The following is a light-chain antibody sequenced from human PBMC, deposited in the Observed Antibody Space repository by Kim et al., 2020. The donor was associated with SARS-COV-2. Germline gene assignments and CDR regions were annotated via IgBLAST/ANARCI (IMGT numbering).Light chain of an antibody. V-gene: IGKV1-9*01. CDR1: KGISSH. Sequence: SSSVGDRVTITCRASKGISSHLAWYQQKPGKAPNLLIYAASTLQSGVSSRFSGGGSGTDFTLTISSLQPEDFATYYCQQLNTYPYTFGQGTKLEI. CDR3: QQLNTYPYT. CDR2: AAS. J-gene: IGKJ2*01.